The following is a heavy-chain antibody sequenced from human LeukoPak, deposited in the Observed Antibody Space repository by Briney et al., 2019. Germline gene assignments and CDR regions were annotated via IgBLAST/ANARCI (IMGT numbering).Heavy chain of an antibody. J-gene: IGHJ4*02. CDR2: IIPIFGTA. CDR1: GYTFISYG. CDR3: ATFIVGASL. D-gene: IGHD1-26*01. Sequence: ASVRVSCKASGYTFISYGISWVRQAPGQGLEWMGGIIPIFGTANYAQKFQGRVTITADESTSTAYMELSSLRSEDTAVYYCATFIVGASLWGQGTLVTVSS. V-gene: IGHV1-69*13.